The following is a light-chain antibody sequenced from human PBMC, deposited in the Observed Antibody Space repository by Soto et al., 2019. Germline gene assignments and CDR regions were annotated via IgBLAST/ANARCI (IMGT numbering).Light chain of an antibody. Sequence: QSALTQPPSVSAAPGQTVTISCSGSGSNIGNNYVSWYQQLPGTAPKLLIYDNNKRPSGIPDRFSGSKSGTSATLGITGLQTGDEADYYCGTWDSSLSAVVFGGGTKVTVL. CDR2: DNN. CDR1: GSNIGNNY. J-gene: IGLJ2*01. CDR3: GTWDSSLSAVV. V-gene: IGLV1-51*01.